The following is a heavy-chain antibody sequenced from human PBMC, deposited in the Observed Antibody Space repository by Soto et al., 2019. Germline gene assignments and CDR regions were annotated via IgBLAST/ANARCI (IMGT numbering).Heavy chain of an antibody. CDR1: GGSISSYY. CDR2: IYYSGST. J-gene: IGHJ6*02. Sequence: SETLSLTCTVSGGSISSYYWSWIRQPPGKGLEWIGYIYYSGSTNYNPSLKSRVTISVDTSKNQFSLKLSSVTAADTAVYYCESAMVRGRPDVWGQGTTVTVSS. CDR3: ESAMVRGRPDV. V-gene: IGHV4-59*01. D-gene: IGHD3-10*01.